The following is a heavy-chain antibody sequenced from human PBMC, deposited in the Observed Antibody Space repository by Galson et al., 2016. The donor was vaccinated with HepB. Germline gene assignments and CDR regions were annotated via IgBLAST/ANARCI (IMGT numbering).Heavy chain of an antibody. CDR1: GFMFTAYW. J-gene: IGHJ3*01. Sequence: QSGAEVKRPGESLKISCKTSGFMFTAYWIGWVRQLPGKGLEWMGAIYPSDSDTRYGPSFEGQVTISFDQSVKTAYLQWSTRKASDTALYYFAGEGSAGSALEVWGQGTMVNVFS. CDR3: AGEGSAGSALEV. D-gene: IGHD3-10*01. CDR2: IYPSDSDT. V-gene: IGHV5-51*01.